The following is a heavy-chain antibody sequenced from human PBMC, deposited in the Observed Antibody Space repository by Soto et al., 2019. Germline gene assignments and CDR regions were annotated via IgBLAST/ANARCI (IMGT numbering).Heavy chain of an antibody. CDR2: IYYSGST. J-gene: IGHJ6*02. CDR1: GGSISSGDYY. V-gene: IGHV4-30-4*01. CDR3: ARDPVLLWFGEPHNYYYYGMDV. Sequence: TLSLTCTVSGGSISSGDYYWSWIRQPPGKGLEWIGYIYYSGSTYYNPSLKSRVTISVDTSKNQFSLKLSSVTAADTAVYYCARDPVLLWFGEPHNYYYYGMDVWGQGTTVTV. D-gene: IGHD3-10*01.